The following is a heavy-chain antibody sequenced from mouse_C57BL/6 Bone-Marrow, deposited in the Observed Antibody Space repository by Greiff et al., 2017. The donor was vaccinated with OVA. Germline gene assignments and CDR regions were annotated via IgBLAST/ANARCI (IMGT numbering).Heavy chain of an antibody. CDR1: GYSITSDY. Sequence: EVQLQQSGPGLAKPSQTLSLTCSVTGYSITSDYWNWIRKFPGNKLEYMGYISYSGSTYYNPSLKSRISITRDTSKNQYYLQLTSVTTEDTDTYYSARQELGGISAMDYWGQGTSVTVSS. J-gene: IGHJ4*01. D-gene: IGHD4-1*01. CDR2: ISYSGST. CDR3: ARQELGGISAMDY. V-gene: IGHV3-8*01.